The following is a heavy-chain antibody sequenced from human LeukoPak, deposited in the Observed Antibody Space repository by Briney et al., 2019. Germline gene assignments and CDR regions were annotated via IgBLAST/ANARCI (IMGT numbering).Heavy chain of an antibody. CDR2: ISSSSSYI. J-gene: IGHJ4*02. V-gene: IGHV3-21*01. CDR3: ASHSSGSQEQAS. D-gene: IGHD3-22*01. Sequence: GGSLRLSCAASGFTFSSYSMNWVRQAPGKGLEWVSSISSSSSYIYYADSVKGRFTISRDNAKNSLYLQMNSLRAEDTAVYYCASHSSGSQEQASWGQGTLVTVSS. CDR1: GFTFSSYS.